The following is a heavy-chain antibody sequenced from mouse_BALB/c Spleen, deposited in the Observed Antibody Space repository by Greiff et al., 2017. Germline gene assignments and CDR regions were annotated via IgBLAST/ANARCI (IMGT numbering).Heavy chain of an antibody. CDR2: IWTGGGT. CDR3: AYGTRYFDV. D-gene: IGHD1-1*01. Sequence: VQLQQSGPGLVAPSQSLSITCTVSGFSLTSYDISWIRQPPGKGLEWLGVIWTGGGTNYNSAFMSRLSISKDNSKSQVFLKMNSLQTDDTAIYYCAYGTRYFDVWGAGTTVTVSS. J-gene: IGHJ1*01. V-gene: IGHV2-9-2*01. CDR1: GFSLTSYD.